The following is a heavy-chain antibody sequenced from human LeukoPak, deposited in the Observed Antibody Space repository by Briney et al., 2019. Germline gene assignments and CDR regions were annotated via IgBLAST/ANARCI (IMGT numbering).Heavy chain of an antibody. CDR3: AISFSGMDY. CDR1: GFTFSSFA. Sequence: GGSLRLSCAASGFTFSSFAMHWVRQAPGKGLEYVSTISGNGDSTYYANSVRGRFTISRDNSKNTLYLQMGSLRTEDMAVYYCAISFSGMDYWGQGTLVTVSS. V-gene: IGHV3-64*01. CDR2: ISGNGDST. J-gene: IGHJ4*02. D-gene: IGHD3-16*02.